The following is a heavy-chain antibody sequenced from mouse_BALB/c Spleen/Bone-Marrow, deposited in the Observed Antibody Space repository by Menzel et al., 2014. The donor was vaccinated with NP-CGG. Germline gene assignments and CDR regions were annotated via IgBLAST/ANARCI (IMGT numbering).Heavy chain of an antibody. Sequence: EVQGVESGGGLVQPGGSRKLSCAASGFTFSSFGMHWVRQAPEKGLEWVAYISTGSSTIYYADTVKGRFTISRDNPKNTLFLQMTSLRSEDTAMYYCARSDGAMDYWGQGTSATVSS. CDR3: ARSDGAMDY. J-gene: IGHJ4*01. CDR2: ISTGSSTI. V-gene: IGHV5-17*02. D-gene: IGHD2-3*01. CDR1: GFTFSSFG.